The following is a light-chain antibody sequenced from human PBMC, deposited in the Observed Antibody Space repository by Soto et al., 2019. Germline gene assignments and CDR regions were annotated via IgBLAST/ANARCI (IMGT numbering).Light chain of an antibody. Sequence: QSVLAXPASVSGSPGHSITIPCTGTSSDVGSYNYVSWYQQHPGKAPKLMIYDVSNRPSGVSNRFSGSKSGNTASLTISGLQAEDEADYYCNSYTGSSTPYVFGTGTKVTVL. V-gene: IGLV2-14*03. CDR2: DVS. CDR1: SSDVGSYNY. CDR3: NSYTGSSTPYV. J-gene: IGLJ1*01.